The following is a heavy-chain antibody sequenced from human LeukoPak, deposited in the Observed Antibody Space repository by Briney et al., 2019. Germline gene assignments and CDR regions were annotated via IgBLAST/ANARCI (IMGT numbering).Heavy chain of an antibody. V-gene: IGHV3-74*01. CDR3: ARGGYYYDSGGYYPGDY. J-gene: IGHJ4*02. CDR2: INSDGSST. D-gene: IGHD3-22*01. CDR1: GFTFSSYW. Sequence: PGGSLRLSCAASGFTFSSYWMHWVRQAPGKGLVWVSRINSDGSSTSYADSVKGRVTISRDNAKNTLYLQMNSLRAEDTAVYYCARGGYYYDSGGYYPGDYWGQGTLVTVSS.